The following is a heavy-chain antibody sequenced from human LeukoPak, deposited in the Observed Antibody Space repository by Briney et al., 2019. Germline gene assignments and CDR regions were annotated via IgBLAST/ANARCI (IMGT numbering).Heavy chain of an antibody. CDR2: IYYSGST. CDR3: ARGYYDSSGYYPDPYYFDY. Sequence: NPSQTLSLTCTVSGGSISSGGYYWSWIRQHPGKGLEWIGYIYYSGSTYYNPSLKSRVTISVDTSKNQFSLKLSSVTAADTAVYYCARGYYDSSGYYPDPYYFDYWGQETLVTVSS. J-gene: IGHJ4*02. D-gene: IGHD3-22*01. V-gene: IGHV4-31*03. CDR1: GGSISSGGYY.